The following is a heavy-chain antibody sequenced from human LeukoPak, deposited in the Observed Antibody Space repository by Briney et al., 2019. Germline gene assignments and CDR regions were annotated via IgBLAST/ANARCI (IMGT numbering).Heavy chain of an antibody. CDR3: ARGRNYYDSSG. D-gene: IGHD3-22*01. Sequence: SETLSLTCTVSGGSISSSSYYWGWIRQPPGKGLEWIGSIYYSGSTYYNPSLKSRVTISVDTSKNQFSLKLSSVTAADTAVYYCARGRNYYDSSGWGQGTLVTVSS. J-gene: IGHJ4*02. V-gene: IGHV4-39*07. CDR1: GGSISSSSYY. CDR2: IYYSGST.